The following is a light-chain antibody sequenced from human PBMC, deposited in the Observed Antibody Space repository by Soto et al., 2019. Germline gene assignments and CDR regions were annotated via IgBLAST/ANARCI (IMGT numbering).Light chain of an antibody. J-gene: IGKJ1*01. CDR3: QQYGTSPRT. V-gene: IGKV3-20*01. Sequence: EIVLTQSPGTLSLSPGEGATLSCRASQTISNNYLAWYQHKPGQAPRLLIYAASPRATGIPDRFSGSGSGADFTLPVNRLEPEDFAVYYCQQYGTSPRTFGQGTNVEI. CDR2: AAS. CDR1: QTISNNY.